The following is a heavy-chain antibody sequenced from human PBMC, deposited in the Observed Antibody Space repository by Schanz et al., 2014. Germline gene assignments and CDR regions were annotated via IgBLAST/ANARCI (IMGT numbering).Heavy chain of an antibody. Sequence: VHLVESGGGVVQPGRSLRLSCAASGFTFRRYGMSWVRQAPGKGLEWVSVIAGDGGGPNYVDSVKGRFTISRDNSDNTLYLQMNNLRAEDTAVYYCARGSGTFDSWGQGTLVTVSS. D-gene: IGHD3-3*01. V-gene: IGHV3-23*04. J-gene: IGHJ4*02. CDR1: GFTFRRYG. CDR2: IAGDGGGP. CDR3: ARGSGTFDS.